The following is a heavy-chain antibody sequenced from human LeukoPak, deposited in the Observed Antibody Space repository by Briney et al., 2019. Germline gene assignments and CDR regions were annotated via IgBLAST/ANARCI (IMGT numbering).Heavy chain of an antibody. V-gene: IGHV3-23*01. D-gene: IGHD3-22*01. J-gene: IGHJ4*02. CDR3: AKDLSGKYYDSSGYSFDY. Sequence: PGGSLRLSCAASGFTFSSYAMSWVRQAPGKGLEWVSAISGSGGSTYYADSVKGRFTISRDNSKNTLYLQMNSLRAEDTAVYYCAKDLSGKYYDSSGYSFDYWGQGTLVTVSS. CDR2: ISGSGGST. CDR1: GFTFSSYA.